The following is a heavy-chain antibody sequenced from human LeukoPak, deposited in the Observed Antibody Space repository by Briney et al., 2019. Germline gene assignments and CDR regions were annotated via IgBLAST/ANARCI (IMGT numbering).Heavy chain of an antibody. Sequence: PSETLSLTCTVSGGSIRSSSYYWGWIRQPPGKGLEWIGSINYSGSAYYNPSLKSRITISVDTSKSQFSLKLNSVTAADTAVYYCARPYSSSSYYYFDYWGQGPLVTVSS. CDR3: ARPYSSSSYYYFDY. CDR2: INYSGSA. V-gene: IGHV4-39*01. D-gene: IGHD6-6*01. J-gene: IGHJ4*02. CDR1: GGSIRSSSYY.